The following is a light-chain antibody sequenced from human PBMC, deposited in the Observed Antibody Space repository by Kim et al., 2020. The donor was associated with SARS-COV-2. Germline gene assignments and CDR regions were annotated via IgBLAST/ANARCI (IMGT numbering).Light chain of an antibody. CDR3: QAWDSSTWV. J-gene: IGLJ3*02. CDR2: KDS. CDR1: KLGDKY. Sequence: VGTGQTASITCAGDKLGDKYACWYQQKPGQSPVLVIYKDSNRPSGIPERFSGSNSGNTATLTISGAQAEDEADYYWQAWDSSTWVFGGGTQLTVL. V-gene: IGLV3-1*01.